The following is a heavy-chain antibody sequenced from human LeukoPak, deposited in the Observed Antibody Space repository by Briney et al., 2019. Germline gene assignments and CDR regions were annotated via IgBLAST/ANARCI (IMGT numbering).Heavy chain of an antibody. CDR1: GDSIKSYY. Sequence: PSETLSLTCTVSGDSIKSYYWSWIRQPPGKGLEWTAYMYYSGITNYNPSLKSRVIISIDTSKNQVSLKLSSVTAADTAFYYCASLPSGTAHLDNWGQGTLVTVSS. CDR3: ASLPSGTAHLDN. CDR2: MYYSGIT. D-gene: IGHD3-10*01. V-gene: IGHV4-59*08. J-gene: IGHJ4*02.